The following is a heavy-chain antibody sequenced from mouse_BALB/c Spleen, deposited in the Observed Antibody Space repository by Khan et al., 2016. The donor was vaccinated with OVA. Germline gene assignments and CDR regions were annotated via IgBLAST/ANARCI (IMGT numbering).Heavy chain of an antibody. CDR3: ARDGYSPWFAY. CDR1: GFNIKDYY. V-gene: IGHV14-1*02. J-gene: IGHJ3*01. Sequence: VQLKQSGAELVRPGALVKLSCKASGFNIKDYYMHWVKQRPEQGLVWIGRIDPENGDTIYDPKFQGKASITSDTSSNTAYLQLNSLTSEDTAVYYCARDGYSPWFAYGGQGTLVTVSA. D-gene: IGHD2-3*01. CDR2: IDPENGDT.